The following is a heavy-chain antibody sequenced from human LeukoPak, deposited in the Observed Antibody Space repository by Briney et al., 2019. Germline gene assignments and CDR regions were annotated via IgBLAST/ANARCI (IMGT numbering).Heavy chain of an antibody. CDR2: IIPILGIA. V-gene: IGHV1-69*04. D-gene: IGHD3-10*01. CDR3: ARDQVWFGDLPGPDFDY. CDR1: GSNFSSYA. Sequence: SVKVSCKASGSNFSSYAISWVRQAPGQGLEWMGRIIPILGIANYAQKFQGRVTITADKPTSTAYMELSSLRSEDTAVYYCARDQVWFGDLPGPDFDYWGQGTLVTVSS. J-gene: IGHJ4*02.